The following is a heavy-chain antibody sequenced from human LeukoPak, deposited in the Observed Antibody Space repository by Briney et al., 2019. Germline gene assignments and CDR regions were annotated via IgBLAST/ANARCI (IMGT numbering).Heavy chain of an antibody. CDR2: ISGSGGST. CDR1: GFTFSSYA. J-gene: IGHJ5*02. CDR3: AKDGGLMSRGWFDP. Sequence: GGSLRLSCAASGFTFSSYAMSWVRQAPGKGLEWVSAISGSGGSTYYADSVRGRFTISRDNSKNTLYLQMNSLRAEDTAVYYCAKDGGLMSRGWFDPWGQGTLVTVSS. D-gene: IGHD2-8*01. V-gene: IGHV3-23*01.